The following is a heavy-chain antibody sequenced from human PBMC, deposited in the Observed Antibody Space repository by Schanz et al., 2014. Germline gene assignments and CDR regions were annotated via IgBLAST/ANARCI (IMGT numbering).Heavy chain of an antibody. V-gene: IGHV3-7*01. CDR1: GFTFSDHW. Sequence: VHLVESGGALVQPGGSLRLSCSASGFTFSDHWMSWVRQAPGKGLEWVANIKEDGSKKYYVDSVRGRFTISRDNAKNSLYLQLNSLTAEDTAVYHCARDSRYCTGVDCKGDAFDLWGQGTLVTVSS. J-gene: IGHJ3*01. CDR2: IKEDGSKK. CDR3: ARDSRYCTGVDCKGDAFDL. D-gene: IGHD2-8*02.